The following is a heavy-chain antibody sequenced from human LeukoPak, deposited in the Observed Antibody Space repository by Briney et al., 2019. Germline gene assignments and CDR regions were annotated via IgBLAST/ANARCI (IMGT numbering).Heavy chain of an antibody. CDR1: GFTFNTYG. Sequence: GGSLRLSCAASGFTFNTYGMHWVRQAPGKGLEWVAFIRYDGSYKYYADSVKGRFTISRDNAKNSLYLQMNSLRAEDTAVYYCARDLYRIVVVPHYFDYWGQGTLVAVSS. CDR2: IRYDGSYK. CDR3: ARDLYRIVVVPHYFDY. D-gene: IGHD3-22*01. V-gene: IGHV3-30*02. J-gene: IGHJ4*02.